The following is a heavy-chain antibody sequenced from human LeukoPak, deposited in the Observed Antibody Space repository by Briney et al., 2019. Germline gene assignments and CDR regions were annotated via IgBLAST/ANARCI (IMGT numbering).Heavy chain of an antibody. D-gene: IGHD6-19*01. CDR3: ATSGRAVAGIGFNY. CDR2: INAGNGNT. V-gene: IGHV1-3*01. Sequence: ASVKVSFKGCGYTFTSYAIHWVGQAPGQRREGMGWINAGNGNTEYSQKSLGRVTITRATSASTVYMELSSLRSEATAVYYCATSGRAVAGIGFNYWGQGTLVTVSS. J-gene: IGHJ4*02. CDR1: GYTFTSYA.